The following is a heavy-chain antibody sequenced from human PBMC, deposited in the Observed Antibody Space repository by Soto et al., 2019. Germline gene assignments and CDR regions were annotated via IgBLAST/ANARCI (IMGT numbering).Heavy chain of an antibody. CDR2: INQSGST. Sequence: QVQLQQWGAGLLKPSETLSLTCAVYGGSFSGYYWCWIRLPPGKGLEWIGKINQSGSTNHNPSLKSRVTIAVATSKNQFSLKLSSVTAAPTAVYYCARVSTTVTFIAYWGQGTLVTVSS. CDR3: ARVSTTVTFIAY. J-gene: IGHJ4*02. CDR1: GGSFSGYY. D-gene: IGHD4-17*01. V-gene: IGHV4-34*01.